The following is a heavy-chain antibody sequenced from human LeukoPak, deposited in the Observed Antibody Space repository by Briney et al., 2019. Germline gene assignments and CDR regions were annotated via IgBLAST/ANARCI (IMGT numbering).Heavy chain of an antibody. J-gene: IGHJ4*02. V-gene: IGHV4-34*01. CDR1: GEFFSGSY. Sequence: SETLSLTCAVCGEFFSGSYWNWIRQSPGKGLEWIGEINHSGNTNYNPSLKSRVTISVDTSKNQFSLKLSSVTAADTAVYYCAREARYYYDSSGRIDYWGQGTLVTVSS. CDR3: AREARYYYDSSGRIDY. D-gene: IGHD3-22*01. CDR2: INHSGNT.